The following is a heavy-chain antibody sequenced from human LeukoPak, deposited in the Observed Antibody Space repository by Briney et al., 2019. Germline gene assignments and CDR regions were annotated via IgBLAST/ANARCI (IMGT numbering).Heavy chain of an antibody. D-gene: IGHD3-10*02. CDR3: AELGITMIGGV. CDR2: ISSSGSTI. J-gene: IGHJ6*04. Sequence: GGSLRLSCAASGFTFSRYWMAWVRQAPGKGLEWVSYISSSGSTIYYADSVKGRFTISRDNAKNSLYLQMNSLRAEDTAVYYCAELGITMIGGVWGKGTTVTISS. V-gene: IGHV3-48*03. CDR1: GFTFSRYW.